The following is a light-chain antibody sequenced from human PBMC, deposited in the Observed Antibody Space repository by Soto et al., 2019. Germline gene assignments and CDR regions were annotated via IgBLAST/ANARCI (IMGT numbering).Light chain of an antibody. V-gene: IGLV2-14*01. CDR1: SKDIGRYNY. J-gene: IGLJ1*01. CDR2: DVS. CDR3: CSYTSSSTTTYL. Sequence: QSALTQPASVSGSPGQSITISCTGTSKDIGRYNYVSWYQQHPGKAPKLIIYDVSNRPSGVSNRFSGSKSGNTASLTVSGLQAEDEADYFCCSYTSSSTTTYLLGTGTKVTAL.